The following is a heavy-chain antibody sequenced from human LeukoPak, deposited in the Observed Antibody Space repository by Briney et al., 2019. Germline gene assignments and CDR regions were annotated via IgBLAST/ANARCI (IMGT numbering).Heavy chain of an antibody. Sequence: GASVKVSCKASGYTFTSYDINWVRQAPGQGLEWMGWINPNSGGTNSAQKFQGRVTMTRDTSISTAYMELSRLRSDDTAVYYCARNFGLLWFGTKGGDFDYWGQGTLVTVSS. CDR3: ARNFGLLWFGTKGGDFDY. J-gene: IGHJ4*02. CDR2: INPNSGGT. CDR1: GYTFTSYD. V-gene: IGHV1-2*02. D-gene: IGHD3-10*01.